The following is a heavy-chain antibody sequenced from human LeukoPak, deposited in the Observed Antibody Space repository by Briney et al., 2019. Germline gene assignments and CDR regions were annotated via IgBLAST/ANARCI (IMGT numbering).Heavy chain of an antibody. CDR1: GDSIGSYY. CDR2: IYTTGST. CDR3: ARGIAAAAKQGGFDF. D-gene: IGHD6-13*01. J-gene: IGHJ4*02. Sequence: SETLSLTCTVSGDSIGSYYWSWIRQPAGKGLEWIGRIYTTGSTNYNPSLKSRVTMSVDTSKNHFSLKLSSVTSPDTAVYYCARGIAAAAKQGGFDFWGQGTLVTVSS. V-gene: IGHV4-4*07.